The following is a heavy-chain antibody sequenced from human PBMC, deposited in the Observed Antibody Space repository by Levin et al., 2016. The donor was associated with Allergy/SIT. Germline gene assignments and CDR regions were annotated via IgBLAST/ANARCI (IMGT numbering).Heavy chain of an antibody. J-gene: IGHJ4*02. CDR2: IKYDGSEK. CDR1: GFTFNTYW. Sequence: GESLKISCAASGFTFNTYWMSWVRQAPGKGLEWVANIKYDGSEKNYVDSVKGRFTISRDNAKNSLYLQMNSLRAEDTAVYYCATIQDYRFDYWGQGALVSVSS. CDR3: ATIQDYRFDY. V-gene: IGHV3-7*03. D-gene: IGHD4/OR15-4a*01.